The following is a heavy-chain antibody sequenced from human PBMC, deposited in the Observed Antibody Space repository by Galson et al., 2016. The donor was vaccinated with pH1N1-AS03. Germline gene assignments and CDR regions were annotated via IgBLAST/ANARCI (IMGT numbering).Heavy chain of an antibody. V-gene: IGHV3-53*01. CDR3: ARLRVVVVPAALGGSDYFDS. CDR2: IYSGGIT. CDR1: GFTVSSNY. Sequence: CAASGFTVSSNYMSWVRQAPGKGLEWVSVIYSGGITYYADSVKCRFTISRDSSKNTLYLQMNSLKAEDTAVYYCARLRVVVVPAALGGSDYFDSWGQGTLVTVSS. J-gene: IGHJ4*02. D-gene: IGHD2-2*01.